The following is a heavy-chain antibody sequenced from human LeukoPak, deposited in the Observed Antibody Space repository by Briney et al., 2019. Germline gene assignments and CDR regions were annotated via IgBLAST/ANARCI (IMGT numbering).Heavy chain of an antibody. CDR1: CGSIISSSYY. CDR2: IYYSGST. D-gene: IGHD4-17*01. J-gene: IGHJ4*02. Sequence: SETLSLTCTVSCGSIISSSYYWGWVRQPPGKGPEWIGSIYYSGSTYYNPSLKSRVTISVDTSKNQFSLKLSSVTAADTAVYYCARRSGLIYGDWYYFDYWGQGTLVTVSS. CDR3: ARRSGLIYGDWYYFDY. V-gene: IGHV4-39*01.